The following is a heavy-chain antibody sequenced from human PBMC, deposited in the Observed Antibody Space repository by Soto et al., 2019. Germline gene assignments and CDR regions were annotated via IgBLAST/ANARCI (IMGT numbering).Heavy chain of an antibody. J-gene: IGHJ4*02. V-gene: IGHV3-23*01. Sequence: GGSLRLSCAASGFTFSSYAMSWVRQAPGKGLEWVSTISDSGGSTYYADSVKGRFTISRDNSKSTLYLQMNSLRAEDTAVYYCAKDSVVAAAGSYRYFDYWGQGTLVTVSS. CDR3: AKDSVVAAAGSYRYFDY. CDR2: ISDSGGST. CDR1: GFTFSSYA. D-gene: IGHD6-13*01.